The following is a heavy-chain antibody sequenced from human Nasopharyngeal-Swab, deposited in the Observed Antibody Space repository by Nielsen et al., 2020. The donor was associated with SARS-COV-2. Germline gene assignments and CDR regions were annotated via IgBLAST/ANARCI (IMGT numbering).Heavy chain of an antibody. J-gene: IGHJ4*02. CDR3: ARGSSDWNGIDY. Sequence: VRQAPGKGLVRVSAVSTDGTTTYYAGSERGRFTISRDNAKNTLYLQMNSLRVEDTAIYYCARGSSDWNGIDYWGQGTLVTVSS. CDR2: VSTDGTTT. D-gene: IGHD6-19*01. V-gene: IGHV3-74*01.